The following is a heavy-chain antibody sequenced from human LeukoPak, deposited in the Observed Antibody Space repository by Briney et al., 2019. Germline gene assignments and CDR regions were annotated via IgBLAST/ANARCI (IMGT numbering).Heavy chain of an antibody. V-gene: IGHV3-72*01. CDR1: GFTFSDHY. Sequence: GGSLRLSCAASGFTFSDHYMDWVRQAPGKGLEWVGRTRNKANSYTTEYAASVKGRFTISRDDSKNSLYLQMNSLRAEDTAVYYCARGSTYYYDSSGYYPDAFDIWGQGTMVTVSS. J-gene: IGHJ3*02. CDR3: ARGSTYYYDSSGYYPDAFDI. D-gene: IGHD3-22*01. CDR2: TRNKANSYTT.